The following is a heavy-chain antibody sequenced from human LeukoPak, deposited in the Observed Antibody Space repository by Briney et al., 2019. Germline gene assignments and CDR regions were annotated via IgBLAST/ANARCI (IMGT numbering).Heavy chain of an antibody. CDR1: GASISSYY. CDR2: IYYGGST. CDR3: ARGSDYGDY. V-gene: IGHV4-59*01. Sequence: PSETLSLTCTVSGASISSYYWSWIRQPPGKGLEWIGYIYYGGSTNYNPSLKSRVTIPGDTSKNQLSLKLMSVTAADTAVYYCARGSDYGDYWGQGTLVTVSS. D-gene: IGHD3-3*01. J-gene: IGHJ4*02.